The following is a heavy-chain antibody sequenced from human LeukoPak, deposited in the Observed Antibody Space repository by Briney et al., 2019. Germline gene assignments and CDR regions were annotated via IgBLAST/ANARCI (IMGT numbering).Heavy chain of an antibody. J-gene: IGHJ4*02. CDR1: GYSISCGYY. CDR3: AGIFGGNSRAFDY. Sequence: SETLSLTCTVSGYSISCGYYWGWIRQPPGKGLEWIGSIYHSGSTYYNPSLKSRVTISVDTSKNQFSLKLSSVTAADTAVYYCAGIFGGNSRAFDYWGQGTLVTVSS. D-gene: IGHD4-23*01. V-gene: IGHV4-38-2*02. CDR2: IYHSGST.